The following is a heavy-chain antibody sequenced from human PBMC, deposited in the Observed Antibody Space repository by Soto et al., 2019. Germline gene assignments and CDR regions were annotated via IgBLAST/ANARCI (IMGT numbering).Heavy chain of an antibody. V-gene: IGHV4-4*02. Sequence: PSETLSLTCVVSGGTVASSHWWSWVRQSPGRGLEWIGNVYHTGDTNFNPSLQSRVTFSVDKSNNQFSLRLTSVTAADTAVYFCAREIVTAGGNNYFDPWGPGTLVTVS. CDR3: AREIVTAGGNNYFDP. CDR1: GGTVASSHW. J-gene: IGHJ5*02. D-gene: IGHD2-21*02. CDR2: VYHTGDT.